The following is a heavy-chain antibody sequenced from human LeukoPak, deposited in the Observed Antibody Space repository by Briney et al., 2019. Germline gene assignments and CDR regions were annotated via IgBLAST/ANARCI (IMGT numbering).Heavy chain of an antibody. Sequence: AGSLTLSCAASGFTFSSYWMSWVRQAPGKGLEWVANIKQDGSEEYYVDSVKGRFTISRDNAKNSLYLQMNSLRAEDTAVYYCASRPEKYSYGPNWFDPWGQGTLVTVSS. D-gene: IGHD5-18*01. CDR2: IKQDGSEE. J-gene: IGHJ5*02. CDR3: ASRPEKYSYGPNWFDP. CDR1: GFTFSSYW. V-gene: IGHV3-7*01.